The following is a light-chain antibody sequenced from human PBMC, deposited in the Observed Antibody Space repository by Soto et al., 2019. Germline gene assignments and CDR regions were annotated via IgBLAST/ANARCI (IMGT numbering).Light chain of an antibody. CDR2: DAS. CDR1: QDISNY. CDR3: QQYDNLPPFR. J-gene: IGKJ3*01. Sequence: DIQMTQSPSSLSASVGDRVTITCQASQDISNYLNWYQQKPGKAPKLLIYDASNLETGVPSRFSGSGSGTDFTFTISSLQPEDIATYYCQQYDNLPPFRFGPGTKVDIK. V-gene: IGKV1-33*01.